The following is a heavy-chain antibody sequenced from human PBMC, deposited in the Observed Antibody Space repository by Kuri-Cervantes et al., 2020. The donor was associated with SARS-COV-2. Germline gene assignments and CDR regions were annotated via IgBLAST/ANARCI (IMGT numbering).Heavy chain of an antibody. J-gene: IGHJ5*02. CDR2: ISSSSSYI. D-gene: IGHD1-26*01. CDR1: GFTFSSYS. CDR3: ARVYSGSYYNWFDP. V-gene: IGHV3-21*01. Sequence: GGSLRLSCAASGFTFSSYSMNWVRQAPGKGLEWVSSISSSSSYIYYADSVKGRFTISRDNAKNPLYLQMNSLRAEDTAVYYCARVYSGSYYNWFDPWGQGTLVTVSS.